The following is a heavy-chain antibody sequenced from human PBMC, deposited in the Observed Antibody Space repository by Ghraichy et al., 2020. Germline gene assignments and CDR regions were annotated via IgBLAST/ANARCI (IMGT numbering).Heavy chain of an antibody. J-gene: IGHJ5*02. CDR3: ARQRGEDSPMVILWFDP. V-gene: IGHV4-59*08. D-gene: IGHD5-18*01. CDR1: GGSISNSY. CDR2: IHYRGGT. Sequence: SETLSLTCTVSGGSISNSYWSWIRQSPGKGLEWIGYIHYRGGTKYNPSLKSRVTISLDTSKNQFSLKLGSVTAADTAVYYCARQRGEDSPMVILWFDPWGQGTLVTVSS.